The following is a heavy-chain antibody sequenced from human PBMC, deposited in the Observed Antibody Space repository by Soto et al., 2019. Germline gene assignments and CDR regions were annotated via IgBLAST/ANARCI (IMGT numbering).Heavy chain of an antibody. V-gene: IGHV3-7*03. J-gene: IGHJ5*02. Sequence: GASLRLYCVASGFTFSGCWMNWVPQAPGKRLEWVASIQQDETQKYYVDSVRGRFTISRDNAMNSLYLQMNSLTAEDTAIYYCARGYSSSPNWFDPWGQGTLVTVSS. CDR2: IQQDETQK. D-gene: IGHD6-6*01. CDR1: GFTFSGCW. CDR3: ARGYSSSPNWFDP.